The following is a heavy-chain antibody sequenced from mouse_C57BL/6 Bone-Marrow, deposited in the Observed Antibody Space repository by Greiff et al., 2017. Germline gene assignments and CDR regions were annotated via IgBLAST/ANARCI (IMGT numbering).Heavy chain of an antibody. CDR1: GYTFTSYW. Sequence: QVQLQQPGAELVKPGASVKLSCKASGYTFTSYWMHWVKQRPGRGLEWIGRIDPNSGGTKYNAKFKSKATMTVDKPSSTAYMKLSSLTSEDPAVYYCARKGNGSNPYYCDYWGQGTTLTVSS. D-gene: IGHD1-1*02. CDR2: IDPNSGGT. CDR3: ARKGNGSNPYYCDY. J-gene: IGHJ2*01. V-gene: IGHV1-72*01.